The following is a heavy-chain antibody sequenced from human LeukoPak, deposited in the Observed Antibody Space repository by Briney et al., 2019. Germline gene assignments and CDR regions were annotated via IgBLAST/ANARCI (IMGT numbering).Heavy chain of an antibody. D-gene: IGHD1-26*01. Sequence: SETLSLTCAVYGGSSSGYYWSWIRQPPGKGLERIGEINHSGSTNYNPSLKSRVTISVDTSKNQFSLKLSSVTAADTAVYYCARGRIVGATTFAYWGQGTLVTVSS. V-gene: IGHV4-34*01. J-gene: IGHJ4*02. CDR1: GGSSSGYY. CDR3: ARGRIVGATTFAY. CDR2: INHSGST.